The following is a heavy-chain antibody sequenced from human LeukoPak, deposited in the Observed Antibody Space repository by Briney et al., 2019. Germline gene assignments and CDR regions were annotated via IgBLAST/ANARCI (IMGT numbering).Heavy chain of an antibody. V-gene: IGHV3-21*01. CDR3: ARFALKTPPTD. CDR1: GLTFSSYS. Sequence: GGSLRLSCAASGLTFSSYSMNWVRQAPGKGLEWVSFISTSSSYIYYADSLKGRFTISRDNAKNSLYLQMNSLRAEDTAVYYCARFALKTPPTDWGQGTLVTVSS. J-gene: IGHJ4*02. CDR2: ISTSSSYI.